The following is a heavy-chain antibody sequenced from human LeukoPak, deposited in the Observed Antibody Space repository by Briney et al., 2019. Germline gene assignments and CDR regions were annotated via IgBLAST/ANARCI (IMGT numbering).Heavy chain of an antibody. J-gene: IGHJ4*02. D-gene: IGHD6-13*01. V-gene: IGHV7-4-1*02. CDR3: ARGRSSSWYGMWRN. CDR2: INTNTGNP. Sequence: PGGSLRLSCAASGYTFTSYAMNWVRQAPGQGLEWMGWINTNTGNPTYAQGFTGRFVFSLDTSVSTAYLQISSLKAEDTAVYYCARGRSSSWYGMWRNWGQGTLVTVSS. CDR1: GYTFTSYA.